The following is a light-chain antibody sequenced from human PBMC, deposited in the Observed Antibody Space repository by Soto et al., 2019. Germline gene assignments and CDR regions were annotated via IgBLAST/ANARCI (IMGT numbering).Light chain of an antibody. CDR1: QSVASY. Sequence: EIVLTQSPATLSLSPGERATLSCRASQSVASYLAWYQQKPGKAPRLLIYAASNRSTGIPTRFSGSGSGTDSTLTISSLEHDDFAVYYGHQRNNWPRGTFGQGTKLEIK. J-gene: IGKJ2*02. CDR3: HQRNNWPRGT. CDR2: AAS. V-gene: IGKV3-11*01.